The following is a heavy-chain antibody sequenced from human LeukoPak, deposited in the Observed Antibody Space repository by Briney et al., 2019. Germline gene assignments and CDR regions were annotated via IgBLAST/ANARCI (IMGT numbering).Heavy chain of an antibody. D-gene: IGHD3-22*01. V-gene: IGHV4-61*10. CDR3: SRSGYSDDAFDI. Sequence: PSQTLSLTCTVSGGSISSGSYYWSWIRQPAGKGLEWIGYIYYSGSTNYNPSLKSRVTISVDTSKNQFSLKLSSVTAADTAVYYCSRSGYSDDAFDIWGQGTMVTVSS. J-gene: IGHJ3*02. CDR2: IYYSGST. CDR1: GGSISSGSYY.